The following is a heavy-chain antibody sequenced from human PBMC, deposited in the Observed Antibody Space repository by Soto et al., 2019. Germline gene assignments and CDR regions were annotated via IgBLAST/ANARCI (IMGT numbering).Heavy chain of an antibody. Sequence: EVQLVESGGGLVQPGGSLRLSCAASGFTFSSYSMNWVRQAPGKGLEWVSYISSSSSTIYYADSVKGRFTISRDNAKNSLYLQMNSLRAEDTAVYYCARDPGYSYGPTYYFGYWGQGTLVTVSS. V-gene: IGHV3-48*01. D-gene: IGHD5-18*01. CDR2: ISSSSSTI. CDR1: GFTFSSYS. J-gene: IGHJ4*02. CDR3: ARDPGYSYGPTYYFGY.